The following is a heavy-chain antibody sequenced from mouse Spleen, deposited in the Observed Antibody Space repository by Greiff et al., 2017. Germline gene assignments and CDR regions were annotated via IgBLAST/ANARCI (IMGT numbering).Heavy chain of an antibody. V-gene: IGHV1-15*01. CDR1: GYTFTDYE. J-gene: IGHJ3*01. CDR3: TRDPPFAY. CDR2: IDPETGGT. Sequence: VQLQQSGAELVRPGASVTLSCKASGYTFTDYEMHWVKQTPVHGLEWIGAIDPETGGTAYNQKFKGKATLTADKSSSTAYMELRSLTSEDSAVYYCTRDPPFAYWGQGTLVTVSA.